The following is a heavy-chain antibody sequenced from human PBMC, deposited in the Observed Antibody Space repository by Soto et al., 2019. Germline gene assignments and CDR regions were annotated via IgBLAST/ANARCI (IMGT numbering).Heavy chain of an antibody. Sequence: SETLSLTCTVSGGSISSYYWSWIRQPPGKGLEWIGYIYYSGSTNYNPSLKSRVTISVDTSKNQFSLKLSSVTAADTAVYYCARDRGYCSSTSCYNYYGMDVWGQGTTVTVSS. V-gene: IGHV4-59*01. D-gene: IGHD2-2*02. J-gene: IGHJ6*02. CDR1: GGSISSYY. CDR2: IYYSGST. CDR3: ARDRGYCSSTSCYNYYGMDV.